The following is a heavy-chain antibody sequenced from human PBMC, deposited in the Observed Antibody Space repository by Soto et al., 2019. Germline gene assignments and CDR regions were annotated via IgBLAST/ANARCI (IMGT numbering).Heavy chain of an antibody. CDR1: GFTLPGYS. D-gene: IGHD2-8*01. CDR3: AKLMGPYYGMDV. Sequence: GGSLRLSCAPSGFTLPGYSMNWVRQAPGKGLEWVSYISSSSDTIYYADSVKGRFTISRDNAKNLLYLQMKSLRAEDTAVYYCAKLMGPYYGMDVWGQGTTVTVSS. V-gene: IGHV3-48*01. CDR2: ISSSSDTI. J-gene: IGHJ6*02.